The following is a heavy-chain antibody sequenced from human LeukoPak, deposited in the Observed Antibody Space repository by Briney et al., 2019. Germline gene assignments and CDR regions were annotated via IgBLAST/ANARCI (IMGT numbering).Heavy chain of an antibody. D-gene: IGHD2-2*01. Sequence: GGSLRLSCAASGFTVSSNYMSWVRQAPGKGLEWVSVIYSGGSTYYADSVKARFTISRDNSKNTLYLQMNSLRAEDTAVYYCAKVGCSSSTSCTHFDYWGQGTLVTVSS. V-gene: IGHV3-53*01. CDR3: AKVGCSSSTSCTHFDY. J-gene: IGHJ4*02. CDR2: IYSGGST. CDR1: GFTVSSNY.